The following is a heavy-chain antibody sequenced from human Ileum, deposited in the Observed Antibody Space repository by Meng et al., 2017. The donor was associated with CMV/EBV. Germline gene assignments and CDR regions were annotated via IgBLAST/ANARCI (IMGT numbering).Heavy chain of an antibody. CDR1: GYTFITFG. CDR2: ITPYNGKT. Sequence: QFQLVQSGAEVKKPGALVKVSCKAAGYTFITFGITWVRQAPGQGLEWMGWITPYNGKTDYTQRLQDRVTMTTDTSTNTVYMALRSLRSDDTVVYCCAREDYSADAETWGQGTLVTVSS. J-gene: IGHJ5*02. CDR3: AREDYSADAET. V-gene: IGHV1-18*01. D-gene: IGHD2-21*01.